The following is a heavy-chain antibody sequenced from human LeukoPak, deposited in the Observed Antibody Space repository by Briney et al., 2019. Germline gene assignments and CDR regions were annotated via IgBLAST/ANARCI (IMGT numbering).Heavy chain of an antibody. Sequence: PGGSLRLSCAASGFKFKDAGMSWVRQAPGKGLEWVGRIKSKTDGETTDYAAAVRGRFTISRDDSKNSLYLQMNSLKTEDTAVYYCTTEPRDWGQGTLVTVSS. V-gene: IGHV3-15*01. CDR3: TTEPRD. J-gene: IGHJ1*01. CDR1: GFKFKDAG. CDR2: IKSKTDGETT.